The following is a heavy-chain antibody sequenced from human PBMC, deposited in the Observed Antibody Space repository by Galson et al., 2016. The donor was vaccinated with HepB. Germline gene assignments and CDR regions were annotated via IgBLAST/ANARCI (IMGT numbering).Heavy chain of an antibody. CDR2: ISVSGVST. J-gene: IGHJ3*01. Sequence: SLRLSCAASGFTFTSHPMSWVRQAPGKGLEWVSAISVSGVSTYYADSVKGRFTISRDNSKNTLFLQMNSLRAEDTAVYYCAKVTYGAGDCLDAFDVWGQGTMVTVSS. CDR1: GFTFTSHP. V-gene: IGHV3-23*01. CDR3: AKVTYGAGDCLDAFDV. D-gene: IGHD2-21*02.